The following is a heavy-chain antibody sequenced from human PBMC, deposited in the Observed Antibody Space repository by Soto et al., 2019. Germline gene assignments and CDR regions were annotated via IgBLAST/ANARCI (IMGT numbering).Heavy chain of an antibody. CDR3: ARAYERYNWNHDAFDI. J-gene: IGHJ3*02. CDR2: INAGNGNT. D-gene: IGHD1-20*01. V-gene: IGHV1-3*01. CDR1: GYTFTSYA. Sequence: GASVKVSCKASGYTFTSYAMHWVRQAPGQRLEWMGWINAGNGNTKYSQKFQGRVTITRDTSASTAYMELSSLRSEDTAVYYCARAYERYNWNHDAFDIWGQGTMVTVSS.